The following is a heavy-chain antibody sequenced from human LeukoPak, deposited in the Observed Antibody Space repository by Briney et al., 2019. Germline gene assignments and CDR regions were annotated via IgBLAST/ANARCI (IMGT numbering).Heavy chain of an antibody. J-gene: IGHJ6*03. D-gene: IGHD5-24*01. CDR2: IRSKAYGGTT. Sequence: GGSLRLSCTASGFTFGDYAMSWVRQAPGKGLEWVGFIRSKAYGGTTEYAASVKGRFTISRDDSKSIAYLQMNSLKTEDTAVYYCTSSLGMATRLYYYYYYMDVWGKGTTVTISS. CDR1: GFTFGDYA. V-gene: IGHV3-49*04. CDR3: TSSLGMATRLYYYYYYMDV.